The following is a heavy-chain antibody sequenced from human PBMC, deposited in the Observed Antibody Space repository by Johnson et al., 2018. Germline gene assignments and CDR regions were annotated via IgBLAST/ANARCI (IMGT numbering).Heavy chain of an antibody. CDR3: ARDDSRGVQH. D-gene: IGHD2-15*01. CDR1: GYTFTSYY. Sequence: QVQLVQSGAEVKKPGASVKVSCKASGYTFTSYYMHWVRQAPGKGLEWMGVINHSGGSKSDAQKFQGRVTMTRDTSTSTVYQELSSLRSEETAVYYCARDDSRGVQHWGQGTLVTGSS. CDR2: INHSGGSK. V-gene: IGHV1-46*01. J-gene: IGHJ1*01.